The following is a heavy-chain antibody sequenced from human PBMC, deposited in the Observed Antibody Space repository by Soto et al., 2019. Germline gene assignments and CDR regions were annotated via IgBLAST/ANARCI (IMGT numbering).Heavy chain of an antibody. D-gene: IGHD3-10*01. V-gene: IGHV4-39*01. CDR3: ARHRGSPRYFDY. CDR2: ISHSGSA. CDR1: GVSISGGGDY. J-gene: IGHJ4*02. Sequence: SETLCLTCTVSGVSISGGGDYWGWIRQPPGKGLEWIGSISHSGSAYYNPSLKSRVTISVDTSRNQFSLKLSSVTAADTAVYYCARHRGSPRYFDYWGQGTLVTVSS.